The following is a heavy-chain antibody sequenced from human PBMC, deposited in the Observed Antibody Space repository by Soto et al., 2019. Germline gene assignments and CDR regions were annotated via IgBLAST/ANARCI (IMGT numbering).Heavy chain of an antibody. CDR2: IKEDGNDK. D-gene: IGHD3-22*01. J-gene: IGHJ4*02. CDR1: GFTFSSYW. Sequence: EVQLVESGGGLVQPGGCLRLSCAASGFTFSSYWMSWVRHSPERGLEWVANIKEDGNDKYYLDSVKGRFTISRDNAKNTLYLQLNSLRAEDTAVYHCARGGRSDSHVVFPTDYWGQGTLVTVSS. CDR3: ARGGRSDSHVVFPTDY. V-gene: IGHV3-7*04.